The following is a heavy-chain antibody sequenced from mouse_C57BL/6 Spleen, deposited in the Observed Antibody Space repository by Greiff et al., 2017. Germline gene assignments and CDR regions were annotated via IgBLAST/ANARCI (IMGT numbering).Heavy chain of an antibody. CDR3: ARDDYDVRYAMDY. CDR1: GYAFSSYW. Sequence: VQPQQSGAELVKPGASVKISCKASGYAFSSYWMNWVKQRPGKGLEWIGQIYPGDGDTNYNGKFKGKATLTADKSSSTAYMQLSSLTSEDSAVYFCARDDYDVRYAMDYWGQGTSVTVSS. D-gene: IGHD2-4*01. J-gene: IGHJ4*01. V-gene: IGHV1-80*01. CDR2: IYPGDGDT.